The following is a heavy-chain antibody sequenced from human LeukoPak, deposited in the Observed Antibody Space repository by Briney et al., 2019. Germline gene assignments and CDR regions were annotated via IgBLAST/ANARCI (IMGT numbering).Heavy chain of an antibody. J-gene: IGHJ5*01. CDR2: IHYSWGT. D-gene: IGHD6-19*01. CDR1: GGSTSSYY. Sequence: PSETLSLTCTVSGGSTSSYYWSWIRQPPGRGLEWIGYIHYSWGTNYSPSLKSRVTISVDTSKNQFSLKLNSVTAADTAVYYCARGGSSDWLNWFDPWGQGTLVTVSS. V-gene: IGHV4-59*01. CDR3: ARGGSSDWLNWFDP.